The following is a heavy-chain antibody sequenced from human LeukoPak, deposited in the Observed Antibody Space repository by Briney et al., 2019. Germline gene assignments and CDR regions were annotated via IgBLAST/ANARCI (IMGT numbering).Heavy chain of an antibody. D-gene: IGHD3-22*01. CDR2: IYHSGST. J-gene: IGHJ4*02. CDR3: ARGPPSSGYLYYFDY. Sequence: SGTLSLTCAVSGGSISSSNWWSWVRQPPGKGLEWIGEIYHSGSTNYNPSLKSRVTISVDKSKNQFSLKLSSVTAADTAVYYCARGPPSSGYLYYFDYWGQGTLVTVSS. V-gene: IGHV4-4*02. CDR1: GGSISSSNW.